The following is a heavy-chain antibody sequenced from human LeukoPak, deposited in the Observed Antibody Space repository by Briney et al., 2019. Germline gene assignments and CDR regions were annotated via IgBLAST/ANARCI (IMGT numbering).Heavy chain of an antibody. J-gene: IGHJ4*02. CDR3: ARDLPPGGTYAY. V-gene: IGHV1-18*01. CDR2: ISAYNGNT. CDR1: DYTFTSYG. D-gene: IGHD1-26*01. Sequence: ASVKVSCKASDYTFTSYGIHWVRQAPGQRFEWLGLISAYNGNTDYAEKFQGRVTLTRDTSTATAYMDLRNLRYDDTAVYFCARDLPPGGTYAYWGQGSMVIVSS.